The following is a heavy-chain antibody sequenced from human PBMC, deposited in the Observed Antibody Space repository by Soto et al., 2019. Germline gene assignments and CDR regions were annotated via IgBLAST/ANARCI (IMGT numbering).Heavy chain of an antibody. D-gene: IGHD6-13*01. V-gene: IGHV4-61*01. CDR3: ARGPGIAGGGY. Sequence: NPSETLSLTCTVSGGSVSSGSYYWSWIRQPPGKGLEWIGYIYYSGSTNYNPSLKSRVTISVDTSKNQFSLKLSSVTAADTAVYYCARGPGIAGGGYWGQGTLVTVSS. CDR1: GGSVSSGSYY. CDR2: IYYSGST. J-gene: IGHJ4*02.